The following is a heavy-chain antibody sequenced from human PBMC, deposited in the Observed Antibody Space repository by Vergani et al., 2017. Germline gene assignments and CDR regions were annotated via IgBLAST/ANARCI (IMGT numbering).Heavy chain of an antibody. CDR1: GFTVSSNY. Sequence: EVQLVESGGGLVQPGGSLRRSCAASGFTVSSNYMSWVRQGPGKGREWVAVIYSGGSTYYADSVKGRFTISRDNSKNTLYLQMNSLRAEDTAVYYCARGSWLTLWGRGTLVTVSS. D-gene: IGHD6-13*01. V-gene: IGHV3-66*01. J-gene: IGHJ2*01. CDR2: IYSGGST. CDR3: ARGSWLTL.